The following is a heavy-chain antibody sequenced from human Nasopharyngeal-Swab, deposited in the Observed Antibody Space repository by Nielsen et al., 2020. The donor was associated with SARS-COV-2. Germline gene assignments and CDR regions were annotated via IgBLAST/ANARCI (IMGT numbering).Heavy chain of an antibody. CDR3: ARAMGSGSLSDWYYYYGMDV. CDR2: ISAYNGNT. CDR1: GYTFTSYG. J-gene: IGHJ6*02. D-gene: IGHD6-19*01. Sequence: ASVKVSCKASGYTFTSYGISWVRQAPGQGLEWMGWISAYNGNTNYAQKLQGRVTMTTDTSTSTAYMELRSLRSDDKAVYYCARAMGSGSLSDWYYYYGMDVWGQGTTVTVSS. V-gene: IGHV1-18*01.